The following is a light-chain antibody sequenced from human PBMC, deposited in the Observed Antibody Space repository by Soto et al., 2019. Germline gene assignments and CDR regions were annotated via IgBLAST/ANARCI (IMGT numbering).Light chain of an antibody. CDR3: QQYGYSHPWT. V-gene: IGKV3-20*01. J-gene: IGKJ1*01. CDR2: DAS. Sequence: EILLTQSPSIVSLSPGERATLSCRASQSISSSYLAWYQQKPGQAPRLLIYDASSRATGIPDRFTGSGSGTDFTLTISRLEHEDLAVYYCQQYGYSHPWTFGQGTKVDIK. CDR1: QSISSSY.